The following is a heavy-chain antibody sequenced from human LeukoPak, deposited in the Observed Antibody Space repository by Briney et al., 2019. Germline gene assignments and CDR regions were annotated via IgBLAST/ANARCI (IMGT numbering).Heavy chain of an antibody. CDR3: AKDYLSSSWDY. V-gene: IGHV3-30*02. Sequence: GGSLRLSCTASGLTFSNYWTTWVRQAPGKGLEWVAFIRYDGSNKYYADSVKGRFTISRDDSKNTVYLQMNSLRAEDTALYYCAKDYLSSSWDYWGQGTLVTVSS. CDR1: GLTFSNYW. D-gene: IGHD6-13*01. J-gene: IGHJ4*02. CDR2: IRYDGSNK.